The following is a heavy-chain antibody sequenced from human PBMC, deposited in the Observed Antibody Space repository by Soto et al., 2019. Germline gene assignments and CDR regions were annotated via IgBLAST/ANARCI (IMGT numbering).Heavy chain of an antibody. J-gene: IGHJ4*02. D-gene: IGHD1-1*01. V-gene: IGHV3-21*01. CDR2: ISGSSGDI. CDR1: GFSFSTYY. CDR3: ANSRYVLDY. Sequence: GGSLRLSCAASGFSFSTYYMNWFRRAQGKGLEWVSSISGSSGDINYADSVKGRFTISRDNAENSLYLQMSSLRAEDTAVYYCANSRYVLDYWGQGTLVTVSS.